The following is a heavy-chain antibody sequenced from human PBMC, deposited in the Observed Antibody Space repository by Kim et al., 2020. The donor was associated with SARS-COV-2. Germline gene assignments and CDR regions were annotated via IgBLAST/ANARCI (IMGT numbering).Heavy chain of an antibody. J-gene: IGHJ5*02. D-gene: IGHD6-13*01. CDR2: IGGGGGTT. CDR3: VKQRDGSSWYWFDP. V-gene: IGHV3-23*01. CDR1: GFTFSSYA. Sequence: GGSLRLSCAASGFTFSSYAMSWVRQAPGKGLEWVSTIGGGGGTTYYADSVKGRFTISRANSKNTLYLQMNRLRAEDTAVYYCVKQRDGSSWYWFDPWGQGTLVTVSS.